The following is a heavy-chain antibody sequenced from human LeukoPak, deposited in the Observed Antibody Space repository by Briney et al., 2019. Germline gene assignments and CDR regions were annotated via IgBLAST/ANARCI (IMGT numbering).Heavy chain of an antibody. V-gene: IGHV3-11*04. Sequence: GGSLRLSCAASGFTFSDYYMSWIRQAPGKGLDWVSYISRGSTTINYADSVKGRITISRDNANNSLYLQMNSLRAEDTAVYYCGVAVAAWGQGTLVTVSS. D-gene: IGHD6-19*01. J-gene: IGHJ5*02. CDR3: GVAVAA. CDR1: GFTFSDYY. CDR2: ISRGSTTI.